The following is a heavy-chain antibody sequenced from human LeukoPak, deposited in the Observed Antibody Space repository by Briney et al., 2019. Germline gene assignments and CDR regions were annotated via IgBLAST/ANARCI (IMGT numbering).Heavy chain of an antibody. J-gene: IGHJ4*02. CDR2: IDPNGREK. CDR3: ARTIGHFEH. V-gene: IGHV3-7*01. CDR1: GFTFSASW. D-gene: IGHD3-10*01. Sequence: GGSLRLSCAASGFTFSASWMSWVRQAPGKGLEWVANIDPNGREKGYVDSVKGRFTISRDNTKRSLFLQMNSLRADDTAVYYCARTIGHFEHWGRGTLVTVSS.